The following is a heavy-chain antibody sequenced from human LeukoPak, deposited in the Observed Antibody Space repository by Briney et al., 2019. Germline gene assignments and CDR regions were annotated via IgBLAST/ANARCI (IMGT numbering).Heavy chain of an antibody. CDR2: INPSGGTT. D-gene: IGHD6-13*01. CDR1: GYTFTSYY. V-gene: IGHV1-46*01. CDR3: ARGLQQLADVFDI. Sequence: GASVKVSCKASGYTFTSYYMHWVRLAPGQGLEWMAMINPSGGTTSYAQKFQGRVTMTRDTSTSTDYMELSSLRSEDTAVYYCARGLQQLADVFDIWGQGTMVTVSS. J-gene: IGHJ3*02.